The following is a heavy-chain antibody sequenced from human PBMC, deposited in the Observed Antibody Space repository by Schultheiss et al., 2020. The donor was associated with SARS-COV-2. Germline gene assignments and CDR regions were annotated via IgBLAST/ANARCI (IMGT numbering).Heavy chain of an antibody. J-gene: IGHJ4*02. Sequence: SETLSLTCTVSGGSISSGGYYWSWIRQHPGKGLEWIGYIYYSGSTNYNPSLKSRVTISVDTSKNQFSLKLSSVTAADTAVYYCARARLWFGELHYDYWGQGTLVTVSS. CDR1: GGSISSGGYY. CDR3: ARARLWFGELHYDY. V-gene: IGHV4-61*08. CDR2: IYYSGST. D-gene: IGHD3-10*01.